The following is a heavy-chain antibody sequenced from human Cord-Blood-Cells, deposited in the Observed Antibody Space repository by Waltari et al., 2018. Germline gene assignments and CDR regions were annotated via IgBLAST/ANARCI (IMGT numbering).Heavy chain of an antibody. V-gene: IGHV1-2*04. CDR2: INPNSGGT. J-gene: IGHJ6*02. CDR1: GYTFTGYY. CDR3: ARDRGQQLVQDYYYGMDV. Sequence: QVQLVQSGAEVKKPGASVKVSCKASGYTFTGYYMHWVRQAPGQGLEWMGWINPNSGGTNYAQKFQGWVTMTRDTSISTAYMELSRLRSDDTAVYYCARDRGQQLVQDYYYGMDVWGQGTTVTVSS. D-gene: IGHD6-13*01.